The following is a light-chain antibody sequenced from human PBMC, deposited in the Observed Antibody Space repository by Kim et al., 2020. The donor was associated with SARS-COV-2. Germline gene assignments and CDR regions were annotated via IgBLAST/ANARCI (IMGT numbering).Light chain of an antibody. Sequence: EIVMTQSPATMSVSPGERATLSCKASQSVSRNLAWYQQKPGQAPRLLIYGASTRATGIPVRFSGSGSGTEFTLTISSLQSEDFAVYYCQQYINWPGTFGQGTKVEIK. V-gene: IGKV3-15*01. CDR1: QSVSRN. CDR3: QQYINWPGT. CDR2: GAS. J-gene: IGKJ1*01.